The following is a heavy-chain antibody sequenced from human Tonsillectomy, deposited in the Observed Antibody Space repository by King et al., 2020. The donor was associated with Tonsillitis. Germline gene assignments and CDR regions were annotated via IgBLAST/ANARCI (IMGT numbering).Heavy chain of an antibody. Sequence: VQLVESGGGLVQPGGSLRLSCAASGFTFSSYAMSWVRQAPGKGLEWVSAISGSGGSTSYADSVKGRFTISRDNSKRTLYLQMNSLRAEDTAVYYFAKGQWTGSGSVSPFDYWGQGTLVTVSS. D-gene: IGHD3/OR15-3a*01. CDR1: GFTFSSYA. J-gene: IGHJ4*02. V-gene: IGHV3-23*04. CDR2: ISGSGGST. CDR3: AKGQWTGSGSVSPFDY.